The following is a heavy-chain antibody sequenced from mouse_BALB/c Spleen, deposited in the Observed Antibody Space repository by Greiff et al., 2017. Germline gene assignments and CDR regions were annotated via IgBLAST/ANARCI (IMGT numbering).Heavy chain of an antibody. CDR1: GYTFTDYA. CDR2: ISTYYGNT. J-gene: IGHJ2*01. D-gene: IGHD2-3*01. V-gene: IGHV1-67*01. CDR3: ARGDDGYSYFDY. Sequence: VQLQQSGPELVRPGVSVKISCKGSGYTFTDYAMHWVKQSHAKSLEWIGVISTYYGNTNYNQKFKGKATMTVDKSSSTAYMELARLTSEDSAIYYCARGDDGYSYFDYWGQGTTLTVSA.